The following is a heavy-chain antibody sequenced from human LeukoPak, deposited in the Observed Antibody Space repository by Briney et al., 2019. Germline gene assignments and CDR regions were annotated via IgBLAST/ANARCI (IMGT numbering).Heavy chain of an antibody. D-gene: IGHD3-3*01. J-gene: IGHJ4*02. CDR3: AVHDFYSGGYHFDY. CDR1: GYTFTSYG. V-gene: IGHV1-18*01. Sequence: ASVKVSCEASGYTFTSYGISWLRQAPGQGLEWLGWISGYNGNTNYAQKFQGRVTMTTDTPTSTAYMDLRSLKSDDTAVYYCAVHDFYSGGYHFDYWGQGTLATVSS. CDR2: ISGYNGNT.